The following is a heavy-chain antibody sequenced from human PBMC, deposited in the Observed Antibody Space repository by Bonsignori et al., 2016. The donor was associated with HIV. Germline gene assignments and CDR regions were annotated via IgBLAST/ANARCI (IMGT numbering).Heavy chain of an antibody. V-gene: IGHV4-34*01. CDR3: ATKSDQANYDY. Sequence: WIRQPPGKGLEWIGEINHSGSTNYNPSLKSRVTISVDTSKNQFSLKLSSVTAADTAVYYCATKSDQANYDYWGQGTLVTVSS. CDR2: INHSGST. J-gene: IGHJ4*02. D-gene: IGHD4/OR15-4a*01.